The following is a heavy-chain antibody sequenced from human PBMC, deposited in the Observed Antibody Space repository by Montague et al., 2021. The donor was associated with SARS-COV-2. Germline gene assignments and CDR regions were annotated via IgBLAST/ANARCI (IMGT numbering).Heavy chain of an antibody. D-gene: IGHD3-3*01. CDR2: IKQDGSEK. CDR1: GFTFSSYW. CDR3: ARDSFWSSYYTDYYGMDV. Sequence: SLRLSCAASGFTFSSYWTSWVRQAPGKGLEWVANIKQDGSEKYYVDSVKGRFTISRDNAKNSLYLQMNSLRAEDTAVYYCARDSFWSSYYTDYYGMDVWGQGTTVTVSS. V-gene: IGHV3-7*01. J-gene: IGHJ6*02.